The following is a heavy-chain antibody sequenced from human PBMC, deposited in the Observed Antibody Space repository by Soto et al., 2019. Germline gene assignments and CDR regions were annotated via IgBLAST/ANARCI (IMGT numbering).Heavy chain of an antibody. D-gene: IGHD1-26*01. CDR2: IYSGGST. CDR1: GFTVSSSN. Sequence: GESLKISCAASGFTVSSSNMRWVRQAPGKGLEWVSLIYSGGSTYYADSVKGRFTISRDNSKNTLFLQMNSVRADDTAMYYCARESSSGNSYFDYWGRGTLVTVSS. V-gene: IGHV3-66*01. CDR3: ARESSSGNSYFDY. J-gene: IGHJ4*02.